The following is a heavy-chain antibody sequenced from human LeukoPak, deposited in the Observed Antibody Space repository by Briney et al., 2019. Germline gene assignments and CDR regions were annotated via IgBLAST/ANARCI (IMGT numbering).Heavy chain of an antibody. CDR3: ATENNDSSGYHWFDP. CDR1: GGSISSSTYH. V-gene: IGHV4-39*01. J-gene: IGHJ5*02. Sequence: PSETLSLTCTVSGGSISSSTYHWSWIRQPPGKGLEWIGSIYYTGGTSYNPSLMSRLTISVDTSKNQFSLKLSSVTAADTAVYFCATENNDSSGYHWFDPWGQGTLVTVSS. CDR2: IYYTGGT. D-gene: IGHD3-22*01.